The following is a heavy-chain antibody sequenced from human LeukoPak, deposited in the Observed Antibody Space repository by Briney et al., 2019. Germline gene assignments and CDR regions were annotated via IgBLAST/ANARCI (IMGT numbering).Heavy chain of an antibody. V-gene: IGHV3-7*01. CDR1: GFTFSSYW. Sequence: GGSLRLSCAAPGFTFSSYWMSWVRQAPGKGLEWVANIKQDGSEKYYVDSVKGRFTISRDNAKNSLYLQMNSLRAEDTAVYYCARGGGIVLMVYAIRGMDVWGQGTTVTVSS. D-gene: IGHD2-8*01. J-gene: IGHJ6*02. CDR2: IKQDGSEK. CDR3: ARGGGIVLMVYAIRGMDV.